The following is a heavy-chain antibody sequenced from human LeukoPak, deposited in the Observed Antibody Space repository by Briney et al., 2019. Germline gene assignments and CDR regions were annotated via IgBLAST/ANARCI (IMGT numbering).Heavy chain of an antibody. CDR1: GGTFSNYA. CDR2: ISTNYGTT. Sequence: SVKVSCKASGGTFSNYAISWVRQAPGQGLEWMGGISTNYGTTNYAQKYQGRVTITADESTTTVYMELSSLRSEDTAVYYCARPRTYYDFWRGYPPFDYWGQGTLVTDSS. CDR3: ARPRTYYDFWRGYPPFDY. D-gene: IGHD3-3*01. J-gene: IGHJ4*02. V-gene: IGHV1-69*13.